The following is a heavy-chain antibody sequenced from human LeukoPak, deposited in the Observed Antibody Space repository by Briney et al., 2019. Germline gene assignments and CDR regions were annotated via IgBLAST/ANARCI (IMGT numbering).Heavy chain of an antibody. Sequence: GSLSLSCTASGFIVSSNYMGWVRQAPGKGLEWVSIIYRGETTYYSDSVKGRFTISRDNSKNTLYLQMNSLRAEDTAVYYCARDRVAAAGTNWFDPWGQGTLVTVSS. D-gene: IGHD6-13*01. J-gene: IGHJ5*02. V-gene: IGHV3-53*01. CDR1: GFIVSSNY. CDR3: ARDRVAAAGTNWFDP. CDR2: IYRGETT.